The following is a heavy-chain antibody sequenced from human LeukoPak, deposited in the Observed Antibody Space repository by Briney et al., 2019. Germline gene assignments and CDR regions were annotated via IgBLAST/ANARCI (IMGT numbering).Heavy chain of an antibody. CDR1: GGSISSYY. CDR3: ARDRYSSSWYDAFDI. CDR2: IYYSGST. Sequence: PSETLSLTCTVSGGSISSYYWSWIRQPPGKGLEWIGYIYYSGSTNYNPSLKSRVTISVDTSKNQFSLKLSSVTAADTAVCYCARDRYSSSWYDAFDIWGQGTMVTVSS. D-gene: IGHD6-13*01. V-gene: IGHV4-59*01. J-gene: IGHJ3*02.